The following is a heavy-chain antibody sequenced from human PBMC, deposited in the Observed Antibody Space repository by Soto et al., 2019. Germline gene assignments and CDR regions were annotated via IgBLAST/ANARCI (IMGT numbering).Heavy chain of an antibody. J-gene: IGHJ4*02. Sequence: QLQLQESGPGLVKPSETLSLTCTVSGGSISSSSYYWGWIRQPPGKGLEWIGSIYYSGITYYNPSLKSRVTISVDTSKNQCSLKLSSVTAADTAVYYCARRGGDSGSYYWGQGTLVTVSS. CDR2: IYYSGIT. V-gene: IGHV4-39*01. CDR3: ARRGGDSGSYY. CDR1: GGSISSSSYY. D-gene: IGHD1-26*01.